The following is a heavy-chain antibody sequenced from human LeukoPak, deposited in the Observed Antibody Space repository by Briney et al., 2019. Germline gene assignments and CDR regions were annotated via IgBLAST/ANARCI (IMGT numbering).Heavy chain of an antibody. CDR1: GGTISSSSYD. J-gene: IGHJ4*02. CDR2: IYYSGST. CDR3: ARQPSGWADY. V-gene: IGHV4-39*01. D-gene: IGHD6-19*01. Sequence: AETLTLTCTVSGGTISSSSYDWGWLRPPPGKGLEWIGTIYYSGSTYYNPSLKSRLTISVDTSKNQFSLKLSSVTAADTAVYYCARQPSGWADYWGQGTLVTVSS.